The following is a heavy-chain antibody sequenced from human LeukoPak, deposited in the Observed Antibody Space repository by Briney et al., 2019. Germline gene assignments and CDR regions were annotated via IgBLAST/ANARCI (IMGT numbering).Heavy chain of an antibody. CDR1: GYTFTGYY. CDR3: ARTAAAGTLHYYYGMDV. Sequence: ASVKVSCKASGYTFTGYYVHWVRQAPGQGLEWMGWINPNSGGTNYAQKFQGRVTMTRDTSISTAYMELSRLRSDDTAVYYCARTAAAGTLHYYYGMDVWGQGTTVTVSS. J-gene: IGHJ6*02. V-gene: IGHV1-2*02. D-gene: IGHD6-13*01. CDR2: INPNSGGT.